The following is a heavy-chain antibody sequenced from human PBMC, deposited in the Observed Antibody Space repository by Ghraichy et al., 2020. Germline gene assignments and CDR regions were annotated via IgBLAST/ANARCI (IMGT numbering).Heavy chain of an antibody. CDR3: SRDLGH. CDR2: ISSDGSDT. J-gene: IGHJ4*02. CDR1: GITFSGYW. Sequence: GGSLRLSCAASGITFSGYWRYWVRQAPGEGLVWVSRISSDGSDTSYPDSMKGRFTISRDNTKNTLYLQMNSLRAEDTAVYYCSRDLGHWGQGTLVTVSS. V-gene: IGHV3-74*01.